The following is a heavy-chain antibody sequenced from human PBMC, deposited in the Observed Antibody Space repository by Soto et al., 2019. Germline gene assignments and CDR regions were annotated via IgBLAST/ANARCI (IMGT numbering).Heavy chain of an antibody. CDR2: ISYDGSNK. V-gene: IGHV3-30*03. CDR3: AGGQYYFDY. J-gene: IGHJ4*02. CDR1: GFPFSSYG. Sequence: QVQLVESRGGVVQPGRSLRLSCAASGFPFSSYGMHWVRQAPGKGLEWVAHISYDGSNKHYTDSVKGRFTISRDNSKNMLYLRMSSLRAEDTAVYYCAGGQYYFDYCGQGTRVSVSS. D-gene: IGHD2-15*01.